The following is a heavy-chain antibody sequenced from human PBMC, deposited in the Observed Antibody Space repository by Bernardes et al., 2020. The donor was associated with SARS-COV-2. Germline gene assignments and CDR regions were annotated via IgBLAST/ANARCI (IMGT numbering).Heavy chain of an antibody. CDR2: INQDGSDT. V-gene: IGHV3-7*01. CDR1: GFTFSSYW. Sequence: GGSLRLSCVASGFTFSSYWMTWIRQVPGGGLEWVANINQDGSDTNFVDSVKGRFTISRDNAKNLLFLQMNSLRVEDTAIYYCARDPHYGALDYWGQGTLVTVSS. CDR3: ARDPHYGALDY. J-gene: IGHJ4*02. D-gene: IGHD4-17*01.